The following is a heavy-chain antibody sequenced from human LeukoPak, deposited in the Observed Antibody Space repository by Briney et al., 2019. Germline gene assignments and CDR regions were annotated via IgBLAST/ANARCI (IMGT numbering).Heavy chain of an antibody. CDR1: GGSISSSSYY. Sequence: SETLALTCTVSGGSISSSSYYWGWIRQPPGKGLEWIGSIYYTGSAYYNPSLKSRVTMSVDTSKNQFSLRLSSVTAADTAVYSCARHPERYSYFDYWGQGTLVTVSS. V-gene: IGHV4-39*01. CDR2: IYYTGSA. D-gene: IGHD5-18*01. J-gene: IGHJ4*02. CDR3: ARHPERYSYFDY.